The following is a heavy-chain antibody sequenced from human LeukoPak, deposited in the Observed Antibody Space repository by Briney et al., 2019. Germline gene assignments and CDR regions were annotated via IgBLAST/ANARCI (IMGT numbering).Heavy chain of an antibody. V-gene: IGHV3-30*04. Sequence: GRSPRLSCAASGFTFSSYAMHWVRQAPGKGLEWVAVISYDGSNKYYADSVKGRFTISRDNSKNTLYLQMNSLRAEDTAVYYCARGTCTSCGMVWGQGTMVTVSS. CDR1: GFTFSSYA. D-gene: IGHD2-2*01. CDR2: ISYDGSNK. J-gene: IGHJ3*01. CDR3: ARGTCTSCGMV.